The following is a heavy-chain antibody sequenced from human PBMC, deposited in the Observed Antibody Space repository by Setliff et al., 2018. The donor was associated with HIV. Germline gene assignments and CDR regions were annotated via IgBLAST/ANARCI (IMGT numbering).Heavy chain of an antibody. V-gene: IGHV4-34*01. CDR3: ARVPGYSSGTSYMDV. Sequence: PSETLSLTCAVYGGSFSGYYWSWIRQPPGKGLEWIGEINHSGSTNYNPSLKSRVTISVDTSKNQFSLKLNSVTAADTAVYYCARVPGYSSGTSYMDVWGKGTTVTVSS. CDR1: GGSFSGYY. CDR2: INHSGST. J-gene: IGHJ6*03. D-gene: IGHD6-19*01.